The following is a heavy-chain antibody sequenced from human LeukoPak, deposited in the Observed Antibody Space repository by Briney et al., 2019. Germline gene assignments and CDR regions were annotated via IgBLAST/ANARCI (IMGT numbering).Heavy chain of an antibody. Sequence: PSETLSLTCTVSGGSISSYYWSWIRQPPGKGLEWIGYIYYSGSTNYNTSLKSRGTISVDTSKNQFSLKLSSVTAADTAVYYCARGKLRYFDWLPLPDYWGQGTLVTVSS. D-gene: IGHD3-9*01. J-gene: IGHJ4*02. CDR3: ARGKLRYFDWLPLPDY. CDR2: IYYSGST. CDR1: GGSISSYY. V-gene: IGHV4-59*01.